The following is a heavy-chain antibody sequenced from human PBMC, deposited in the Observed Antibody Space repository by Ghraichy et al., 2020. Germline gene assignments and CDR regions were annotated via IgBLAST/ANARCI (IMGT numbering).Heavy chain of an antibody. Sequence: GGSLRLSCAASGFTFSNAWMSWVRQAPGKGLEWVGRIKSKTDGGTTDYAAPVKGRFTISRDDSKNTLYLQMNSPKTEDTAVYYCTTGTIGYYGSGSYDYWGQGTLVTVSS. J-gene: IGHJ4*02. CDR2: IKSKTDGGTT. V-gene: IGHV3-15*01. D-gene: IGHD3-10*01. CDR3: TTGTIGYYGSGSYDY. CDR1: GFTFSNAW.